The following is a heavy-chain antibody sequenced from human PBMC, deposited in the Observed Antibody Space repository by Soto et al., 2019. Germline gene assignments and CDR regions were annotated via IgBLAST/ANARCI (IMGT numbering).Heavy chain of an antibody. V-gene: IGHV1-69*01. Sequence: QVQLVQSGAEVKKPGSSVKVSCKASGGTFSSYAISWVRQAPGQGLEWMGGIIPIFGTANYAQKFQGRVTITADESTSTAYMELSSLRSEDTAVYYWARGGGGAARYYYYYGMDVWGQGTTVTVSS. CDR1: GGTFSSYA. CDR3: ARGGGGAARYYYYYGMDV. D-gene: IGHD6-6*01. J-gene: IGHJ6*02. CDR2: IIPIFGTA.